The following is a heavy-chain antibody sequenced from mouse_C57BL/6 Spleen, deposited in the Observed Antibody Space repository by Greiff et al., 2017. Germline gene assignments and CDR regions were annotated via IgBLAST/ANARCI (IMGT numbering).Heavy chain of an antibody. CDR1: GFTFSSYA. Sequence: EVMLVESGEGLVKPGGSLKLSCAASGFTFSSYAMSWVRQTPEKRLEWVAYISSGGDYIYYADTVKGRFTISRDNARNTLYLQMSSLKSEDTAMYYCTRDLDKEFAYWGQGTLVTVSA. V-gene: IGHV5-9-1*02. CDR2: ISSGGDYI. CDR3: TRDLDKEFAY. J-gene: IGHJ3*01.